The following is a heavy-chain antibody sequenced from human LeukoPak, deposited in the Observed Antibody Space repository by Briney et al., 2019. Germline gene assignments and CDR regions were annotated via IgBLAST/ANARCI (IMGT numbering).Heavy chain of an antibody. Sequence: PSETLSLTCTVSGDSISNYYWSWIRQPPGKGLEWIGYIYYTGSTNHNPSLKSRVTISVDTSKNQFSLNLSSVTAADTAVYYCARGARQWLEDFDYWGQGTLVTVSS. V-gene: IGHV4-59*01. J-gene: IGHJ4*02. D-gene: IGHD6-19*01. CDR1: GDSISNYY. CDR3: ARGARQWLEDFDY. CDR2: IYYTGST.